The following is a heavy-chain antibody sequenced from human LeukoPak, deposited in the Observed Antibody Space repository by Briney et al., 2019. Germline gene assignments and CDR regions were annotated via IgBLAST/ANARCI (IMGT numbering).Heavy chain of an antibody. J-gene: IGHJ4*02. CDR1: VFTYSSYS. V-gene: IGHV3-48*02. CDR3: GRDSGGYLYYFDY. CDR2: ISSSSSTI. Sequence: PGGTLRLSCAASVFTYSSYSMNWVRQAPGKALEWVSYISSSSSTIYYADSVKGRFTISRDNAKNSLYLRRKSLGDEDTAVYSCGRDSGGYLYYFDYWGQGTLVTVSS. D-gene: IGHD1-26*01.